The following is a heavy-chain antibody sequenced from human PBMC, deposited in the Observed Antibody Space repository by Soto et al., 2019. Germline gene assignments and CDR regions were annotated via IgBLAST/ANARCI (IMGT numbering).Heavy chain of an antibody. D-gene: IGHD2-21*02. CDR3: AKGRAPSDWHPPYYYGMDV. CDR2: ISASGGST. Sequence: EVQLLESGGNLVQPGVYLRLSCAASGFTFSSYAMNWVRQAPGKGLEWVSSISASGGSTLYADSVKGRITISRDNSKNTLYLQLNSLRAEDTAVYFCAKGRAPSDWHPPYYYGMDVWGLGTTVTVSS. J-gene: IGHJ6*02. CDR1: GFTFSSYA. V-gene: IGHV3-23*01.